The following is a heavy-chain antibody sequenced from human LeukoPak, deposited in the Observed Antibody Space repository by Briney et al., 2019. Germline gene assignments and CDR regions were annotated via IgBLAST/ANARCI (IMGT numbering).Heavy chain of an antibody. V-gene: IGHV1-46*01. D-gene: IGHD2-8*01. CDR3: ARKWSSRDWFDP. CDR1: GYSSTYVFTTYP. CDR2: INLRGDAT. J-gene: IGHJ5*02. Sequence: EASVMVSCKASGYSSTYVFTTYPIHWVRQAPGQGLEWLGMINLRGDATIYAQKFQGRVTLTSDSSTTTVYMELSSLKSDDTGLYYCARKWSSRDWFDPWGQGTLVTVSS.